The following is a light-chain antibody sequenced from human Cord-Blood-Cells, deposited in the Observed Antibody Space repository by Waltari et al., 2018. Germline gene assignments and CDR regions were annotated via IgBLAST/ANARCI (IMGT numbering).Light chain of an antibody. V-gene: IGLV3-10*01. CDR2: EDS. Sequence: SYQLPHPPSRSVSPGQTCGTTRPRDALPRKYAYWYQQKSGQAPVLVIYEDSKRPSGIPERFSGSSSGTMATLTISGAKVEDEADYYCYSTDSSGTPPYVFGPGTKVTVL. CDR3: YSTDSSGTPPYV. CDR1: ALPRKY. J-gene: IGLJ1*01.